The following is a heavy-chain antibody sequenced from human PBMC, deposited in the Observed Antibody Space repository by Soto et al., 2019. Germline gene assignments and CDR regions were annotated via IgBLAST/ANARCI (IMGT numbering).Heavy chain of an antibody. J-gene: IGHJ4*02. CDR1: GYTFTSYA. V-gene: IGHV1-3*01. D-gene: IGHD1-1*01. CDR3: ARGVVGSWTGGFFDY. Sequence: QVQLVQSGTEVKKPGASVKVSCEASGYTFTSYALHWVRQAPGQRLEWMGWVNPGNDNTAYSRKFQGRGTITKDTAASTVYVELGSRRSEDTAMYYCARGVVGSWTGGFFDYWGQGTLVTVSS. CDR2: VNPGNDNT.